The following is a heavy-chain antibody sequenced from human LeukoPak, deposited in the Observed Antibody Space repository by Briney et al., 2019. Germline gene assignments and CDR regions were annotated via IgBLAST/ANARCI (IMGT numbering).Heavy chain of an antibody. CDR2: INTNTGNP. CDR1: GYTFTSYA. V-gene: IGHV7-4-1*02. D-gene: IGHD1-26*01. J-gene: IGHJ4*02. Sequence: ASVKVSCKASGYTFTSYAMNWVRQAPVQGLECMGWINTNTGNPTYAQGFTGRFVFSLDTSVSTAYLQISSLKAEDTAVHYCARDSGVGATAHFDYWGQGTLVTVSS. CDR3: ARDSGVGATAHFDY.